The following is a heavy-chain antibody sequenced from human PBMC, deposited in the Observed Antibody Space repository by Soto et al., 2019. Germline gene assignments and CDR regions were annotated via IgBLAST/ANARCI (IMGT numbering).Heavy chain of an antibody. CDR3: AGGARHHYCWGYYASFFYYYGMDV. CDR1: GGSISSYY. V-gene: IGHV4-59*01. CDR2: IYYSGST. Sequence: SETLSLTCTVSGGSISSYYWSWIRQPPGKGLEWIGYIYYSGSTNYNPSLKSRVTISVDTSKNQFSLKLSSVTAADTAVYYCAGGARHHYCWGYYASFFYYYGMDVWGQRTTVTVSS. D-gene: IGHD3-22*01. J-gene: IGHJ6*02.